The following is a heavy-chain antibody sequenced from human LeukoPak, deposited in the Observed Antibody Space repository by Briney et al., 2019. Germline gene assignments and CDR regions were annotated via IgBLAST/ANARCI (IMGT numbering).Heavy chain of an antibody. CDR3: AKLNHDIVVAPADH. V-gene: IGHV3-23*01. D-gene: IGHD2-2*01. Sequence: GGSLRLSCAASGFTFSSYAMSWVRQAPGKGLEWVSAISGSGGSTYYADSVKGRFTISRDNSKNTLYLQMNSLRAEDTAVYYCAKLNHDIVVAPADHWGQGTLVTVSS. J-gene: IGHJ4*02. CDR1: GFTFSSYA. CDR2: ISGSGGST.